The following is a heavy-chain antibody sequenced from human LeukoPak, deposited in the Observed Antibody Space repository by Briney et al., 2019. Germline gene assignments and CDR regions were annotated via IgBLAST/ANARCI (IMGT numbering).Heavy chain of an antibody. V-gene: IGHV4-61*01. J-gene: IGHJ5*02. CDR3: ARHGTSGTNLNWFDP. CDR1: GGSVSGGSYY. Sequence: PSETLSLTCTVSGGSVSGGSYYWSWIRQPPGKGLEWIGYIYYSGSTNYNPSLKSRVTISVDTSKNQFSLKLSSVTAADTAVYYCARHGTSGTNLNWFDPWGQGTLVTVSS. D-gene: IGHD1-1*01. CDR2: IYYSGST.